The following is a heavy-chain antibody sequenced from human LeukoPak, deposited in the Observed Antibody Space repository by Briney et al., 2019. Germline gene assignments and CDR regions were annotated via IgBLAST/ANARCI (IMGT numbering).Heavy chain of an antibody. D-gene: IGHD6-13*01. Sequence: GGSLRLSCAASGFTFSSYAMGWVRQAPGKGLEWVSAISGSGAGTYYADSVEGRFTLSRDNSKNTLYLQMNSLRAEDTALYFCAKLTNVAATGTFDYWGQGALVTVSS. CDR3: AKLTNVAATGTFDY. CDR2: ISGSGAGT. J-gene: IGHJ4*02. CDR1: GFTFSSYA. V-gene: IGHV3-23*01.